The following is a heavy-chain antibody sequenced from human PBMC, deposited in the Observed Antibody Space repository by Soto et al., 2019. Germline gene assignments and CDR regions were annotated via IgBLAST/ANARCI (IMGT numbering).Heavy chain of an antibody. D-gene: IGHD6-19*01. CDR1: GFTFSSYG. Sequence: GGSLRLSCAASGFTFSSYGMHWVRQAPGKGLEWVAVIWYDGSNKYYADSVKGRFTISRDNSKNTLYLQMNSLRAEDTAVYYCARDSAVAGFDYYGMDVWGQGTTVTVSS. J-gene: IGHJ6*02. V-gene: IGHV3-33*01. CDR2: IWYDGSNK. CDR3: ARDSAVAGFDYYGMDV.